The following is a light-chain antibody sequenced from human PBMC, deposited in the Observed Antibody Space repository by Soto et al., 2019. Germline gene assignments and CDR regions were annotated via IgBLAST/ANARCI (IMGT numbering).Light chain of an antibody. Sequence: DIQMTQSPSTLSASVGDTVTITCRASQTISGWLAWYQQRPGKAPNLLIYKASSLESGVPSRFSGSGSGTEFTLTISSLQPDDFATYYCQQYNSYSRTFGQGTKV. J-gene: IGKJ1*01. V-gene: IGKV1-5*03. CDR1: QTISGW. CDR3: QQYNSYSRT. CDR2: KAS.